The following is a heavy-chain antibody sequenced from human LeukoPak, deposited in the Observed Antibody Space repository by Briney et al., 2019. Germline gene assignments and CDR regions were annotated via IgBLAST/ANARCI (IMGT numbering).Heavy chain of an antibody. D-gene: IGHD6-19*01. V-gene: IGHV3-7*03. CDR1: GFTFSSYW. CDR3: ANVAVAPVSDAFDI. Sequence: GGSLRLSCAASGFTFSSYWMSWVRQAPGKGLEWVANIKQDGSEKYYVDSVKGRFTISRDNSKNTLYLQMNSLRAEDTAVYYCANVAVAPVSDAFDIWGQGTMVTVSS. CDR2: IKQDGSEK. J-gene: IGHJ3*02.